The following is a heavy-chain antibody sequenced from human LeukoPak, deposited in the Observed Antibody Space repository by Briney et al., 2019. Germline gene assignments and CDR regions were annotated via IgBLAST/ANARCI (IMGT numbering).Heavy chain of an antibody. CDR3: ARRPGSGSRHFDY. D-gene: IGHD3-10*01. CDR2: IYYTGST. Sequence: PSETLSLTCTVSGGSISPSSYYWSWIRQPPGKRPEWIGTIYYTGSTYYNPSLKSRVTISVDASKNQFSLILSSVTAADTAVYYCARRPGSGSRHFDYWGQGTLVTVSS. V-gene: IGHV4-39*01. J-gene: IGHJ4*02. CDR1: GGSISPSSYY.